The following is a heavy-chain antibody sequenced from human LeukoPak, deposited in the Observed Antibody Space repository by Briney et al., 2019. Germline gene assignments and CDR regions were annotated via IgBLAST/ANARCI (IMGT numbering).Heavy chain of an antibody. Sequence: SETLSLTCTVSGGSISSYYWSWIRQPPGKGLEWIGYIYHSGSTYYNPSLKSRVTISVDRSKNQFSLKLSSVTAADTAVYYCASGREYFDYWGQGTLVTVSS. CDR2: IYHSGST. CDR3: ASGREYFDY. D-gene: IGHD1-26*01. CDR1: GGSISSYY. J-gene: IGHJ4*02. V-gene: IGHV4-59*12.